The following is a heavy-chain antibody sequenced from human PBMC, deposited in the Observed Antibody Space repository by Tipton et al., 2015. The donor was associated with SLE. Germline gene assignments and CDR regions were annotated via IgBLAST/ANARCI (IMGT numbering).Heavy chain of an antibody. CDR3: ATVRLQRDGWYPWDF. D-gene: IGHD6-19*01. CDR1: GGSISSDY. Sequence: TLSLTCTVSGGSISSDYWTWIRQPPGKGLEWIGNIYYDGTAYSTPSLESRVSISVDTSKNQVSLRLASVTAADTAVYYCATVRLQRDGWYPWDFWGQGTLVTV. J-gene: IGHJ4*02. V-gene: IGHV4-59*12. CDR2: IYYDGTA.